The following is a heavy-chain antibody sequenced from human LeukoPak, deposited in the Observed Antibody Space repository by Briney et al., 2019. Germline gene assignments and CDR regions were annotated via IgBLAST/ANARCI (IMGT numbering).Heavy chain of an antibody. D-gene: IGHD6-19*01. V-gene: IGHV1-18*01. CDR1: GYTFTSYG. J-gene: IGHJ1*01. Sequence: ASVKVSCKASGYTFTSYGISWVRQAPGQGLEWMGWISAYNGNTNYAQKLQGRVTMTTDTSTSTAYMELRSLRSDDTAVYYCARSTAVADQWREHFQHWGQGTLVTVSS. CDR2: ISAYNGNT. CDR3: ARSTAVADQWREHFQH.